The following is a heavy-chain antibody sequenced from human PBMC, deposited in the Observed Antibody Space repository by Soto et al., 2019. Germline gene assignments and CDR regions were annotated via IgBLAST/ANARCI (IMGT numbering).Heavy chain of an antibody. CDR3: ARDLPPSYDSSGYSVFDI. J-gene: IGHJ3*02. CDR1: GGSISSYY. D-gene: IGHD3-22*01. V-gene: IGHV4-59*01. CDR2: IYSSGST. Sequence: SETLSLTCTVSGGSISSYYWSWIRQPPGKGLEWIGYIYSSGSTNYNPSLKSRVTISVDTSKNQFSLKLSSVAAADTAVYYCARDLPPSYDSSGYSVFDIWGQGTMVTVSS.